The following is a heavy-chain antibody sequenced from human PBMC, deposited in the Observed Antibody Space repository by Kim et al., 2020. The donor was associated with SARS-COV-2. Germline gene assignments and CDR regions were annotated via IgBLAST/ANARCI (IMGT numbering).Heavy chain of an antibody. Sequence: GGSLRLSCAASGFTFSSYAMHWVRQAPGKGLEWVAVISYDGSNKYYADSVKGRFTISRDNSKNTLYLQMNSLRAEDTAVYYCARGGGSYRTSYYFDYWG. CDR1: GFTFSSYA. J-gene: IGHJ4*01. D-gene: IGHD3-16*02. CDR2: ISYDGSNK. V-gene: IGHV3-30*04. CDR3: ARGGGSYRTSYYFDY.